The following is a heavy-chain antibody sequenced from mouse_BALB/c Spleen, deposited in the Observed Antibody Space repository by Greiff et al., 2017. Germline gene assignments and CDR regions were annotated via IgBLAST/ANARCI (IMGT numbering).Heavy chain of an antibody. J-gene: IGHJ4*01. V-gene: IGHV5-9*03. CDR3: ARWGYLYAMDY. Sequence: DVMLVESGGGLVKPGGSLKLSCAASGFTFSSYTMSWVRQTPGKRLEWVATISSGGGNTYYPDSVKGRVTISRDNAKNNLYLQMSSLRSEDTALYYCARWGYLYAMDYWGEGTSVTVSS. CDR1: GFTFSSYT. CDR2: ISSGGGNT. D-gene: IGHD2-2*01.